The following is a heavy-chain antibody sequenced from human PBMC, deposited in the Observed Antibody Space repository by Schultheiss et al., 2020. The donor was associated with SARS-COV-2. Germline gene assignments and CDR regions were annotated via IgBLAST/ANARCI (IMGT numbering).Heavy chain of an antibody. Sequence: GGSLRLSCAASGFTVSSNYMSWVRQAPGKGLEWVSVIYSGGSTYYADSVKGRFTISRDNAKNSLYLQMNSLRAEDTAVYYCATEAGAYGMDVWGQGTTVTVSS. CDR1: GFTVSSNY. J-gene: IGHJ6*02. CDR2: IYSGGST. CDR3: ATEAGAYGMDV. D-gene: IGHD3-10*01. V-gene: IGHV3-53*01.